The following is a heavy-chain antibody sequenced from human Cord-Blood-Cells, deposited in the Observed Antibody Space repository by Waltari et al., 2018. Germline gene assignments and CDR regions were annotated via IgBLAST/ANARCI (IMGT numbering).Heavy chain of an antibody. D-gene: IGHD5-18*01. Sequence: QVQLVQSGAEVKKPGASVKVSCKASGYTFTSYDINWARQATGQGLEWMGWMNPNSGNTGYAQKFQGRVTITRNTSISTAYMELSSLRSEDTAVYYCARGQEEGYSYGSDAFDIWGQGTMVTVSS. V-gene: IGHV1-8*03. CDR2: MNPNSGNT. CDR1: GYTFTSYD. CDR3: ARGQEEGYSYGSDAFDI. J-gene: IGHJ3*02.